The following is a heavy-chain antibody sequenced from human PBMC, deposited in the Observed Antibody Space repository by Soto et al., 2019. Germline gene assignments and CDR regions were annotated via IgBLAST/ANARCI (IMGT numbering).Heavy chain of an antibody. CDR3: ARGEYYYDSSGYYGPGPFDY. D-gene: IGHD3-22*01. J-gene: IGHJ4*02. Sequence: SVKVSCKASGGTFSSYAISWVRQAPGQGLEWMGGIIPIFGTANYAQNFQGRVRITADKSTSTAYLELSSLRSEDTAVHYCARGEYYYDSSGYYGPGPFDYWGQGTLVTVSS. CDR1: GGTFSSYA. CDR2: IIPIFGTA. V-gene: IGHV1-69*06.